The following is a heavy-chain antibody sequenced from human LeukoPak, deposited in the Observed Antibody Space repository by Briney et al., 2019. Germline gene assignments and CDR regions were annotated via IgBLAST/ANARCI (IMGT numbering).Heavy chain of an antibody. CDR3: ARGIRLFLNDAFDI. J-gene: IGHJ3*02. CDR1: AGSISSSSYF. D-gene: IGHD3-22*01. CDR2: IYYSGSA. Sequence: SETLSLTCSVSAGSISSSSYFWGWIRQPPGEGLEWIGSIYYSGSAYYNPSLKSRLTISVDTSKNQFSLKLSSVTAADTAVYYCARGIRLFLNDAFDIWGQGTMVTVSS. V-gene: IGHV4-39*07.